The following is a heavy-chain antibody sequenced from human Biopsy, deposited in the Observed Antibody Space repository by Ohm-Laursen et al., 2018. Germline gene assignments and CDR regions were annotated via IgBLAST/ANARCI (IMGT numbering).Heavy chain of an antibody. J-gene: IGHJ6*02. CDR2: IYYSVMT. D-gene: IGHD4-11*01. CDR3: ARDSGILNYGNFKYYHYYGMDV. CDR1: GYSVTNDYY. V-gene: IGHV4-61*01. Sequence: SQTLSLTCAVSGYSVTNDYYWSWIRQPPGKGLEWIGHIYYSVMTNYNPSLQSRVSISVDTSRNQVSLTLRSVTAADTAVYYCARDSGILNYGNFKYYHYYGMDVWGQGTKVTVSS.